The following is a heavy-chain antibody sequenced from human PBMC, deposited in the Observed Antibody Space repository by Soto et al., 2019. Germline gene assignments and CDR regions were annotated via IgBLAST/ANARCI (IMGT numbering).Heavy chain of an antibody. CDR2: IYYSGST. Sequence: QVQLQESGPGLVKPSETLSLTCTVSGGSISSYYWSWIRQPPGKGLEWIGYIYYSGSTNYNPSLKRRAXXXVXXSKTQCSLKLSSVTAADTAVYYCARDGYSRYAFDIWGQGTMVTVSS. D-gene: IGHD4-4*01. CDR3: ARDGYSRYAFDI. J-gene: IGHJ3*02. V-gene: IGHV4-59*12. CDR1: GGSISSYY.